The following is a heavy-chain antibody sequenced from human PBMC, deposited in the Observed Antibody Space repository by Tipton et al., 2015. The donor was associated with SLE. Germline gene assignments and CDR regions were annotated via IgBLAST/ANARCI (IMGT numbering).Heavy chain of an antibody. CDR2: MNPNSGNT. J-gene: IGHJ4*02. CDR1: GYTFTSFD. CDR3: ARAPPQLGFDY. D-gene: IGHD5-24*01. V-gene: IGHV1-8*01. Sequence: QVQLVQSGAEVKEPGASVKVSCKASGYTFTSFDVNWVRQATGQGLEWMGWMNPNSGNTAYAQKFQGRVTMTRDTSISTAYMELSSLRSEDTAVYYCARAPPQLGFDYWGQGTLVTVSS.